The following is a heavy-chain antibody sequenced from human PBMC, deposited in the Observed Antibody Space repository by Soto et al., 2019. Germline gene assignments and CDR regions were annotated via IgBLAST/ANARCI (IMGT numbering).Heavy chain of an antibody. V-gene: IGHV4-4*02. CDR2: VYHSGGT. Sequence: QVQLQESGPGLVKPSGTLSLTCVVSSGSINSSNWWTWVRQPPGKGLEWIGEVYHSGGTNYNSSLRSRVTISIDKSKNQSSLTLSSVSAADTAGYYCASTEDGFPDNWGQGTLVTVSS. J-gene: IGHJ4*02. D-gene: IGHD4-17*01. CDR1: SGSINSSNW. CDR3: ASTEDGFPDN.